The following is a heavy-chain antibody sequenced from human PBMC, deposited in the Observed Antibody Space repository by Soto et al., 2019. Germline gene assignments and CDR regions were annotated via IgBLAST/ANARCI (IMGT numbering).Heavy chain of an antibody. CDR1: GGTFSSYT. J-gene: IGHJ2*01. Sequence: QVQLVQSGAEVKKPGSSVKVSCKASGGTFSSYTISWVRQAPGQGLEWMGRIIPILGIANYAQKFQGRVTITADKSTSTAYMELSSLRSEDTAVYYYARDRDGDYDWYFDLWGRGTLVTVSS. V-gene: IGHV1-69*08. D-gene: IGHD4-17*01. CDR2: IIPILGIA. CDR3: ARDRDGDYDWYFDL.